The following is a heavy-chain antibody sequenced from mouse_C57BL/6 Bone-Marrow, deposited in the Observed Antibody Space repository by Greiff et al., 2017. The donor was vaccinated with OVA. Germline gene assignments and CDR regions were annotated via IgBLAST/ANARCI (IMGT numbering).Heavy chain of an antibody. CDR2: IYPGDGDT. V-gene: IGHV1-82*01. Sequence: QVQLQQSGPELVKPGASVKISCKASGYAFSSSWMNWVKQRPGKGLEWIGRIYPGDGDTNYNGKFKGKATLTADKSSSTAYMQLSSLTSEDSAVYVCATYYYGSNHYYAMDYWGQGTSVTVSS. CDR3: ATYYYGSNHYYAMDY. D-gene: IGHD1-1*01. CDR1: GYAFSSSW. J-gene: IGHJ4*01.